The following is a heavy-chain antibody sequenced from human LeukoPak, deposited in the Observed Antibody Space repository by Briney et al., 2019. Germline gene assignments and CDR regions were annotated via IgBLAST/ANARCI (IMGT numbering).Heavy chain of an antibody. D-gene: IGHD3-22*01. CDR3: ARLDDYYDSSGYRGSFDY. CDR2: IYTSGST. V-gene: IGHV4-4*07. CDR1: GGSISSYY. Sequence: SETLSLTCTVSGGSISSYYWSWIRQPAGKGLEWIGRIYTSGSTNYNPSLKSRVTISVDTSKNQFSLKLSSVTAADTAVYYCARLDDYYDSSGYRGSFDYWGQGTLVTVSS. J-gene: IGHJ4*02.